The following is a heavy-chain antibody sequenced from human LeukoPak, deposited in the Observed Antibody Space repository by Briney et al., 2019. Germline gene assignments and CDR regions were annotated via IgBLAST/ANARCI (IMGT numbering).Heavy chain of an antibody. CDR2: INHSGST. Sequence: SETLSLTCAVYGGSFSGYYWSWIRQPPGKGLEWIGEINHSGSTNYNPSLKSRVTISVDTSKNQFSLKLSSVTAADTAVYYCASLEEKVGDSSGWYNYWGQGTLVTVSS. CDR1: GGSFSGYY. V-gene: IGHV4-34*01. J-gene: IGHJ4*02. CDR3: ASLEEKVGDSSGWYNY. D-gene: IGHD6-19*01.